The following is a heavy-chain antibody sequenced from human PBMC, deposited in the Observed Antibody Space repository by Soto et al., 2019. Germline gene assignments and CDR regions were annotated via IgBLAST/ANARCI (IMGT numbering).Heavy chain of an antibody. CDR2: IYYTGST. V-gene: IGHV4-39*01. CDR3: ETPSFWGGFLLAQ. J-gene: IGHJ4*02. Sequence: ETLSLTCTVSGGSVSDSNYYWGWIRQPPGKGLEWIGTIYYTGSTYYNPSLKSRATLSVDTSKNQFSLRLTSVTAADRVFFYGETPSFWGGFLLAQWGKEPLVPASP. D-gene: IGHD3-16*01. CDR1: GGSVSDSNYY.